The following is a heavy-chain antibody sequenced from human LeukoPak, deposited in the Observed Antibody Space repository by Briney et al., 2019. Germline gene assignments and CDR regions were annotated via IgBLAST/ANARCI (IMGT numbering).Heavy chain of an antibody. J-gene: IGHJ4*02. D-gene: IGHD6-6*01. V-gene: IGHV3-74*03. CDR1: GFTFRNYW. Sequence: PGGSLRLSCGASGFTFRNYWMSWVRQAPGKGLVWLSSIGGDGSDTQYADSVKGRFTISRDNAKNTLYLQMSSLRAEDTAVYYCARALSSSPYWGQGTLVTVSS. CDR2: IGGDGSDT. CDR3: ARALSSSPY.